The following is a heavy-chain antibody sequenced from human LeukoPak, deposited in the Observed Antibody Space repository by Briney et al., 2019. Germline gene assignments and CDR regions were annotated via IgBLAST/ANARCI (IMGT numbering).Heavy chain of an antibody. D-gene: IGHD4-17*01. J-gene: IGHJ4*02. V-gene: IGHV3-9*01. CDR1: GFTFDDYA. CDR2: INWSSITI. Sequence: GGSLRLSCAASGFTFDDYAMHWVRQAPGKGLEWVAGINWSSITIAYADSVKGRFTISRDNSKNTLYLQMNSLRAEDTAVYYCAKGGSRRDYGDLSFDYWGRGTLVTVSS. CDR3: AKGGSRRDYGDLSFDY.